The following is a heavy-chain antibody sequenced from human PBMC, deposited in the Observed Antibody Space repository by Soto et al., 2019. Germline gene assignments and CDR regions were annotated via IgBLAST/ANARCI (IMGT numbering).Heavy chain of an antibody. Sequence: GRSLRLSWAASGFTFSSYAMHWVRQAPGKGLEWVAGISYDGSKKYYADCVRGRFTISRDNSKNTLYLQMNSLRAEDTAVYYRARDVGYCYVPFDYWGQGPLVTVS. CDR2: ISYDGSKK. CDR1: GFTFSSYA. CDR3: ARDVGYCYVPFDY. J-gene: IGHJ4*02. D-gene: IGHD5-18*01. V-gene: IGHV3-30-3*01.